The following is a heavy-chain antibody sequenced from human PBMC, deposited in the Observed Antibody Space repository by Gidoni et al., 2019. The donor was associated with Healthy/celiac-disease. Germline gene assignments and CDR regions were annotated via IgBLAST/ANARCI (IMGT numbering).Heavy chain of an antibody. CDR3: AKDGYYDSSGYYYPRYAFDI. D-gene: IGHD3-22*01. CDR2: ISGSGGST. Sequence: EVQLLESGGGLVQPGGSLRLSCAASGFTFSTYAMSWVRQAPGKGLEWVSAISGSGGSTYYADSVKGRFTISRDNSKNTLYLQMNSLRAEDTAVYYCAKDGYYDSSGYYYPRYAFDIWGQGTMVTVSS. J-gene: IGHJ3*02. V-gene: IGHV3-23*01. CDR1: GFTFSTYA.